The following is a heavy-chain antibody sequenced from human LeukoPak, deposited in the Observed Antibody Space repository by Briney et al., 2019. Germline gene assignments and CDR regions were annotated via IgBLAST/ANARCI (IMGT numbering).Heavy chain of an antibody. D-gene: IGHD4-11*01. J-gene: IGHJ4*02. Sequence: ASVKISCKASGYTFRGNYIHWLRQAPGQGLEWMGWIDANNGDTKSAQKFQGRVTMSRDTSISTAYMDLSSLSPDDAAVYYCAQDPSSVTLYFFDYWGRGTLVTVSS. CDR3: AQDPSSVTLYFFDY. CDR1: GYTFRGNY. CDR2: IDANNGDT. V-gene: IGHV1-2*02.